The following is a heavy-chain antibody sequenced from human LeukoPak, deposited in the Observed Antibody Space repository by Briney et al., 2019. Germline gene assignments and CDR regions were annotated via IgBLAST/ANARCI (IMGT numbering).Heavy chain of an antibody. CDR3: AADKGSSSWFDYYYYGMDV. J-gene: IGHJ6*02. D-gene: IGHD6-13*01. CDR2: IVVGSGNT. CDR1: GFTFTSSA. V-gene: IGHV1-58*01. Sequence: GASVKVSRKASGFTFTSSAVQWVRQARGQRLEWIGWIVVGSGNTNYAQKFQERVTITRDMSTSTAYMELSSLRSEDTAVYYCAADKGSSSWFDYYYYGMDVWGQGTTVTVSS.